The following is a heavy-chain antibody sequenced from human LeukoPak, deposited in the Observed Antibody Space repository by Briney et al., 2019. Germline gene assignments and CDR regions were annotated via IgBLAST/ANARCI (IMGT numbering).Heavy chain of an antibody. CDR1: GHSLTQLS. CDR3: ASLLCYGDLIDHFGMDV. D-gene: IGHD3-10*01. J-gene: IGHJ6*04. CDR2: FDPESGET. Sequence: ASLKVSCKVSGHSLTQLSMHWVRQAPGKGLEWMGGFDPESGETVYAQKFQARFTMTEGAPTDTVYMELSSLTLEDTAVYYCASLLCYGDLIDHFGMDVWGKGTTVSVSS. V-gene: IGHV1-24*01.